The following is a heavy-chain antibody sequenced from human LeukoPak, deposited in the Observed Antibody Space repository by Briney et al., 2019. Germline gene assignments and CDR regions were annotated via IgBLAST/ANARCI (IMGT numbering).Heavy chain of an antibody. D-gene: IGHD3-3*01. CDR3: ARDHGTFDFWSNYYSRSSGWFDP. V-gene: IGHV4-38-2*02. Sequence: SETLSLTCLVSGYSLINGYYWGWIRQPPGKGLEWLGSMDHSGRSNLNPALKSRVTISLDTSKNQFSLNLSSVTAADTAVYYCARDHGTFDFWSNYYSRSSGWFDPWGQGTLVTVSS. J-gene: IGHJ5*02. CDR2: MDHSGRS. CDR1: GYSLINGYY.